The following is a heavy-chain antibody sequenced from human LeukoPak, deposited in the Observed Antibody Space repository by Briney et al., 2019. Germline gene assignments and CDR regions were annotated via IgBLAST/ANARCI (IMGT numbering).Heavy chain of an antibody. V-gene: IGHV7-4-1*02. CDR1: GYTFTSYA. D-gene: IGHD6-13*01. Sequence: SVKVSCKASGYTFTSYAMNWVRQAPGQGLEWMGWINTNTGNPTYAQGFTGRFVFSLDTSVSTAYLQISSLKAEDTAVYYCARDQSSSWSHYYYMDVWGKGTTVTVSS. CDR3: ARDQSSSWSHYYYMDV. CDR2: INTNTGNP. J-gene: IGHJ6*03.